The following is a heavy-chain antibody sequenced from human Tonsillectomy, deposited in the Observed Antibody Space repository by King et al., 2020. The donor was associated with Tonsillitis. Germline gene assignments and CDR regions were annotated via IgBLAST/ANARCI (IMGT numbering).Heavy chain of an antibody. CDR1: GGSISSYY. D-gene: IGHD3-10*01. Sequence: VQLQESGPGLVKPSETLSLTCAVSGGSISSYYWSWIRQPAGKGLEWIGRIYSSGSTNYNPSLKSRVTMSGDTSKNQFSLKLSSVTAADTAVYYCARDDGSGSSYYYGMNVWGQGTTVTVSS. J-gene: IGHJ6*02. CDR2: IYSSGST. V-gene: IGHV4-4*07. CDR3: ARDDGSGSSYYYGMNV.